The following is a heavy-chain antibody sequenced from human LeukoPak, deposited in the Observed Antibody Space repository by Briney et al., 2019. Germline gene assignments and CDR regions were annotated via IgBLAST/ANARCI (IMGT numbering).Heavy chain of an antibody. D-gene: IGHD3-10*01. CDR1: GITLSNYG. J-gene: IGHJ4*02. V-gene: IGHV3-23*01. CDR3: AKGSIKGFGELLLYFDY. CDR2: ISDRGSRT. Sequence: GGSLRLSCAVSGITLSNYGMSWVRQAPGKGLEWVAGISDRGSRTNYADSVKGRFTISTDHPKNTLYLQMNSLRAEDTAVYYCAKGSIKGFGELLLYFDYWGQGTLVTVSS.